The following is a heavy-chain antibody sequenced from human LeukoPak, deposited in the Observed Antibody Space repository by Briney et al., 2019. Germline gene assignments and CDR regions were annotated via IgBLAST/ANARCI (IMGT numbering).Heavy chain of an antibody. CDR2: IYNSGNT. V-gene: IGHV4-59*01. J-gene: IGHJ3*02. CDR1: GGSINSYY. CDR3: ARESTDTGQWQVLFDI. D-gene: IGHD6-19*01. Sequence: SETLSLTCTVSGGSINSYYCTWLRQPPGKGLEWLGYIYNSGNTNYNPSLKSRVTISVDTSKNQFSLKLSSVTAADTAVYYCARESTDTGQWQVLFDIWGQGTMVSVSS.